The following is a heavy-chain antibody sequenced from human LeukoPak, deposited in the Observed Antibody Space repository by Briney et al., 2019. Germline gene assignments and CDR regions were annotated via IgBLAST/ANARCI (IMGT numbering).Heavy chain of an antibody. CDR3: ARVGYSGYDYPYYFDY. CDR2: ISAYNGNT. V-gene: IGHV1-18*01. J-gene: IGHJ4*02. D-gene: IGHD5-12*01. Sequence: ASVKVSCKASGYTFTSYGISWVRQAPGQGLEWMGWISAYNGNTNYAQKLQGRVTMTTDTSTSTAYMELSSLRSEDTAVYYCARVGYSGYDYPYYFDYWGQGTLVTVSS. CDR1: GYTFTSYG.